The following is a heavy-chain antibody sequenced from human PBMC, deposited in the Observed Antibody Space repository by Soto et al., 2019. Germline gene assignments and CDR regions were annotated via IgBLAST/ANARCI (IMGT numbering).Heavy chain of an antibody. CDR2: IYHSGST. V-gene: IGHV4-30-2*01. CDR3: ARVPDR. Sequence: QLQLQESGSGLVNPSQTLSLTCAVSGGSISSGGDSWSWIRQPPGKGLEWIGYIYHSGSTYYNPYLKSRVTTSVDRSKNQFALKLSSVTGADTAVYYFARVPDRCGQGTLVTVSS. J-gene: IGHJ5*02. D-gene: IGHD2-2*01. CDR1: GGSISSGGDS.